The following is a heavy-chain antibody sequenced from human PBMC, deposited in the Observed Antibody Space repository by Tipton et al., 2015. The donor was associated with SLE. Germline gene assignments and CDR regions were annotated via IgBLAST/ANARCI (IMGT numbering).Heavy chain of an antibody. CDR2: IRYDGSSK. Sequence: SLRLSCVASAFTFSNYAMHWVRQAPGKGLEWVAFIRYDGSSKYYADTVKGRFTISRDNSKNTLYLQMNSLRTEDTALYYCAKDRVAAAGIGDYFDYWGQGTLVTVSS. J-gene: IGHJ4*02. CDR3: AKDRVAAAGIGDYFDY. D-gene: IGHD6-13*01. CDR1: AFTFSNYA. V-gene: IGHV3-30*02.